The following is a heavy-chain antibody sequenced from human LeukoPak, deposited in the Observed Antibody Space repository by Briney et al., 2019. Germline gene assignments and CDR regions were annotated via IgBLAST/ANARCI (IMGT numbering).Heavy chain of an antibody. Sequence: QPGGSLRLSCAASGFTFSSYAMHWVRQAPGKGLEYVSAISSNGGSTYYANSVKGRFTISRDNSKNTLYLQMDSLRAEDMAVYYCARSGGYSGYLAGSFDYWGQGTLVTVSS. CDR3: ARSGGYSGYLAGSFDY. CDR2: ISSNGGST. V-gene: IGHV3-64*01. D-gene: IGHD5-12*01. J-gene: IGHJ4*02. CDR1: GFTFSSYA.